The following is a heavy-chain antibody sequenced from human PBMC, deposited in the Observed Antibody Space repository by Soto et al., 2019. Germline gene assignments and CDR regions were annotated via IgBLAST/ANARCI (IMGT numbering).Heavy chain of an antibody. CDR1: GGSISSSSHY. J-gene: IGHJ4*02. V-gene: IGHV4-39*01. CDR2: IYYSGST. Sequence: SETLSLTCTVSGGSISSSSHYWGWIRQPPGKGLEWIGSIYYSGSTYYNPSLKSRVTISVDTSKNQFSLKLSSVTAADTAVYYCARASVGRYYDILTGYYYFDYWGQGTLVTVSS. D-gene: IGHD3-9*01. CDR3: ARASVGRYYDILTGYYYFDY.